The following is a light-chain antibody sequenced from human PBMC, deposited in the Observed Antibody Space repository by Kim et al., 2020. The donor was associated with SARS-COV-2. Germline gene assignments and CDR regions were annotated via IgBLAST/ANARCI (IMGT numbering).Light chain of an antibody. CDR3: GTWDITLSAVV. V-gene: IGLV1-51*01. J-gene: IGLJ2*01. CDR2: YAT. Sequence: QSVLTQPPSVSAAPGQKITISCSGSSSNVESYEFSWYKQLPGTAAPHLIYYATWQPPGIPDRFSGCKYGSTAALGITGLQTGDDADYYCGTWDITLSAVVFGGGTQLTVL. CDR1: SSNVESYE.